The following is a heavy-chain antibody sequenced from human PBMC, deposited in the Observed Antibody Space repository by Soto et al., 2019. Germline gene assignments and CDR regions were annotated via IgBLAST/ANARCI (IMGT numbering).Heavy chain of an antibody. CDR2: IYYSGST. V-gene: IGHV4-59*01. CDR1: GGSISSYY. CDR3: ARNIRAYSSGWYVDY. D-gene: IGHD6-19*01. J-gene: IGHJ4*02. Sequence: SETLSLTYTGSGGSISSYYWSWIRQPPGKGLEWIGYIYYSGSTNYNPSLKSRATISVDTSKNQFSLKLSSVTAADTAVYYCARNIRAYSSGWYVDYWGQGTLVTVSS.